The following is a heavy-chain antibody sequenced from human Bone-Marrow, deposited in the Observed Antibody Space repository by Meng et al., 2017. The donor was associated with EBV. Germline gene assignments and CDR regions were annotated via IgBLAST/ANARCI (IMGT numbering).Heavy chain of an antibody. V-gene: IGHV3-21*01. CDR1: GFTFSSYS. D-gene: IGHD1-1*01. CDR3: ARVGTAGPIDY. Sequence: EVQLVESGGXXXXXGXSRXLSCAASGFTFSSYSMNWVRQAPGKGLEWVSSISSSSSYIYYADSVKGRFTISRDNAKNSLYLQMNSLRAEDTAVYYCARVGTAGPIDYWGQGTLSPSHQ. CDR2: ISSSSSYI. J-gene: IGHJ4*02.